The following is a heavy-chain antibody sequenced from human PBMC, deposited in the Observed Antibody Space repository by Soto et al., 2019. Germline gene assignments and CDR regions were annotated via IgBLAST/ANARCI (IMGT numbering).Heavy chain of an antibody. J-gene: IGHJ4*02. CDR1: GGSISSSSYY. V-gene: IGHV4-39*01. CDR2: IYYSGST. D-gene: IGHD5-12*01. CDR3: ARHKYGGYGIPYDY. Sequence: SETLSLTCTVSGGSISSSSYYWGWIRQPPGKGLEWIGSIYYSGSTYYNPSLKSRVTISVDTSKNQFSLKLSSVTAADTAVYYCARHKYGGYGIPYDYWGQGTLVTVSS.